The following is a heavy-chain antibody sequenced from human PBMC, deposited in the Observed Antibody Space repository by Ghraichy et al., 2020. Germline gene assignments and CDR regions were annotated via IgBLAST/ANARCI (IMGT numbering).Heavy chain of an antibody. D-gene: IGHD2/OR15-2a*01. CDR1: GFAFSDSA. J-gene: IGHJ4*02. CDR2: IRGKGNNYAT. Sequence: GESLNISCAGSGFAFSDSAMHWVRQASGKGLEWVGHIRGKGNNYATAYAASVKGRFTISRDDSKNTAYLQMTSLKTEDTAVYYCTGNRVGYWGQGTLVTVSS. V-gene: IGHV3-73*01. CDR3: TGNRVGY.